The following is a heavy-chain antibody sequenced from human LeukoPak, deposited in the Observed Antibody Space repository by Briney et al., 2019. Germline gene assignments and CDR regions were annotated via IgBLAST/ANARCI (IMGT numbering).Heavy chain of an antibody. CDR2: MNPNSGNT. D-gene: IGHD3-3*01. J-gene: IGHJ3*02. Sequence: ASVKVSCKASGYAFTTYDINWVRQATGQGLEWMGWMNPNSGNTGYAQKFQGRLTITRDTPISTAYMELSSLRSEDTAVYYCARILGVRYLEWSDDAFDIWGQGTMVTVSS. CDR1: GYAFTTYD. V-gene: IGHV1-8*03. CDR3: ARILGVRYLEWSDDAFDI.